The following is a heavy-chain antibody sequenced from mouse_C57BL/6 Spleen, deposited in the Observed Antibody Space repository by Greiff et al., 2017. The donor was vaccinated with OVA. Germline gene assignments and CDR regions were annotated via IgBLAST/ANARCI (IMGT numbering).Heavy chain of an antibody. CDR1: GYTFTSYG. CDR2: IYPRSGNT. Sequence: QVQLKESGAELARPGASVKLSCKASGYTFTSYGISWVKQRTGQGLEWIGEIYPRSGNTYYNEKFKGKATLTADKSSSTAYMELRSLTSEDSAVYFCARGGEYYFDYWGQGTTLTVSS. CDR3: ARGGEYYFDY. J-gene: IGHJ2*01. V-gene: IGHV1-81*01.